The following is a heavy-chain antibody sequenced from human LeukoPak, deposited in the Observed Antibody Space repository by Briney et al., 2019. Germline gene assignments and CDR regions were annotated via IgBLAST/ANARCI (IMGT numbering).Heavy chain of an antibody. V-gene: IGHV3-66*01. CDR2: IYSADTT. CDR1: GFTVSSNY. J-gene: IGHJ4*02. Sequence: GGSLRLSCAVSGFTVSSNYMNWVRQAPGKGLEWVSVIYSADTTHYAESVKGRFTISRDNSKNTLYLQMNSLRAEDTAVYYCARDSDFDYWGQGTLVTVSS. CDR3: ARDSDFDY.